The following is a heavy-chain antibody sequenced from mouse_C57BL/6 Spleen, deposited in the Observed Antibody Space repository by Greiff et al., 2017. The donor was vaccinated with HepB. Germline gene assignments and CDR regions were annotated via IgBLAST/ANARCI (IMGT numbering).Heavy chain of an antibody. V-gene: IGHV1-63*01. J-gene: IGHJ1*03. CDR3: ARNYGSSPGYFDV. CDR1: GYTFTNYW. D-gene: IGHD1-1*01. CDR2: IYPGGGYT. Sequence: VQLQQSGAELVRPGTSVKMSCKASGYTFTNYWIGWAKQRPGHGLEWIGDIYPGGGYTNYNEKFKGKATLTADKSSSTAYMQFSSLTSEDSAIYYCARNYGSSPGYFDVWGTGTTVTVSS.